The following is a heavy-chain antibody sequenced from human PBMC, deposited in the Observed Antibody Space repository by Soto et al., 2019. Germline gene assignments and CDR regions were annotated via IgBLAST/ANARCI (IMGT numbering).Heavy chain of an antibody. CDR2: IKTSGDTT. CDR3: TKDVTGDIGADF. D-gene: IGHD2-21*02. V-gene: IGHV3-23*05. J-gene: IGHJ4*02. CDR1: GFAFSNCA. Sequence: LRLSFAASGFAFSNCAMSWVRQAPGKGLEWVSTIKTSGDTTFYADPVKGRFTTSRDDSKNTLYLQMNSLRAEDTATYYCTKDVTGDIGADFWGQGTPVTVSS.